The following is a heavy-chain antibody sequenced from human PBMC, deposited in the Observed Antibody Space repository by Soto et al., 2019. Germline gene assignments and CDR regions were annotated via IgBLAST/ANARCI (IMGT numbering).Heavy chain of an antibody. V-gene: IGHV4-59*01. CDR3: ARDSRCCGMDV. J-gene: IGHJ6*02. Sequence: XETLSLTCNVSGSSIRSYYWTWMRQSPGKGLEWLGNVFYTGNTNLNPSLRSRLSISVDTSKNTFSLMLNSVTAADTAVYYCARDSRCCGMDVWGHGTTVTVSS. CDR2: VFYTGNT. CDR1: GSSIRSYY.